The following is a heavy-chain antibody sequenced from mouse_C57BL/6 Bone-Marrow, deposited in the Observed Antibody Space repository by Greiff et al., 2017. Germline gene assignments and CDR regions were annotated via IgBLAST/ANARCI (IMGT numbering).Heavy chain of an antibody. D-gene: IGHD1-1*01. CDR3: ANLYYGSWYFDV. Sequence: QVQLQQSGAELVKPGASVKLSCKASGYTFTSYWMHWVKQRPGQGLEWIGMIHPNSGSTNYNEKFKSKATLTVDKSSSTAYMQLSSLTSEDSAVYYCANLYYGSWYFDVWGTGTTVTVSS. CDR1: GYTFTSYW. V-gene: IGHV1-64*01. J-gene: IGHJ1*03. CDR2: IHPNSGST.